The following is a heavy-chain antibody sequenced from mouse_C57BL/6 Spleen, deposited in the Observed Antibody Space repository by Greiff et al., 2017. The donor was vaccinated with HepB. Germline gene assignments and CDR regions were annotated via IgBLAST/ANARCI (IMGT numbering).Heavy chain of an antibody. CDR3: SRDAPIITTNYAMDY. CDR2: ISDGGSYT. Sequence: EVKLVESGGGLVKPGGSLKLSCAASGFTFSSYAMSWVRQTPEKRLEWVATISDGGSYTYYPDNVKGRFTISRDNAKNNLYLQMSHLKSEDTAMYYCSRDAPIITTNYAMDYWGQGTSVTVSS. D-gene: IGHD1-1*01. J-gene: IGHJ4*01. V-gene: IGHV5-4*01. CDR1: GFTFSSYA.